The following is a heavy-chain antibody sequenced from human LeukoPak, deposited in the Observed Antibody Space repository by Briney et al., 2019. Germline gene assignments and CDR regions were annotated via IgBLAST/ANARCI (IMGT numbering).Heavy chain of an antibody. CDR3: AREYAVTGNFDY. CDR2: ISSSSSSI. V-gene: IGHV3-21*01. D-gene: IGHD2-21*02. Sequence: PGGSLRLSCVDFGFTFSSHSMIWVRQAPGKGLEWVTFISSSSSSINYADSVKGRFTTSRDNAKNSVYLQMNSLRVEDTATYYCAREYAVTGNFDYWGQGALV. J-gene: IGHJ4*02. CDR1: GFTFSSHS.